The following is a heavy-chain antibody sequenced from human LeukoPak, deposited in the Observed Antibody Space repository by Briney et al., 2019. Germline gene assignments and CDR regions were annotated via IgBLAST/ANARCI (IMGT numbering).Heavy chain of an antibody. J-gene: IGHJ6*03. CDR3: AVNPRTNGHYYYYMDV. V-gene: IGHV3-23*01. D-gene: IGHD2-8*01. CDR2: ISGTGYNT. CDR1: GFTFSNYA. Sequence: GGSLRLSCAASGFTFSNYAMSWVRQAPGQGLEWVSSISGTGYNTFSTDSVKGRFTISRDNSKDMLYLQINSLRTDDTAVYYCAVNPRTNGHYYYYMDVWGRGTTVTVSS.